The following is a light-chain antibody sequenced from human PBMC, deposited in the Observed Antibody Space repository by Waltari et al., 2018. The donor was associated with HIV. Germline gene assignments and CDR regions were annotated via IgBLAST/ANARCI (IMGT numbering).Light chain of an antibody. CDR2: DVS. Sequence: QSALTQPASVSGSPGQSITISCTGTSSDIGEYNYVSWFQHHPTNAPNLLMFDVSYRPSWVSKRSSGSKSGNTASLTISWLQAEDEADYYCSSYTTIYTWVFGGGTKLTVL. CDR1: SSDIGEYNY. CDR3: SSYTTIYTWV. J-gene: IGLJ3*02. V-gene: IGLV2-14*01.